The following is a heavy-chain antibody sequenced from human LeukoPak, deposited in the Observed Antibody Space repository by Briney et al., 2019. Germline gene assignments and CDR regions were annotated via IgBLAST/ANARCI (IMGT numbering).Heavy chain of an antibody. D-gene: IGHD7-27*01. V-gene: IGHV4-59*01. Sequence: SSETLSLTCTVSGGSISSYYWSWIRQSPGKGLEWIGYIYYSGSTYYNPSLKSRVTISVDTSNSHFFLKLTSVTAVGTAVYYCARSSLGTHYYYMDVWGKGTTVTVSS. CDR2: IYYSGST. J-gene: IGHJ6*03. CDR1: GGSISSYY. CDR3: ARSSLGTHYYYMDV.